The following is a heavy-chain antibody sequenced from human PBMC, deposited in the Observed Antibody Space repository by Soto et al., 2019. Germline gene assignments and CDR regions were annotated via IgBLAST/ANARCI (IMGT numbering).Heavy chain of an antibody. CDR2: SKNKADSYTT. J-gene: IGHJ4*02. CDR1: GFTFSDHY. D-gene: IGHD3-10*01. V-gene: IGHV3-72*01. Sequence: EVQLVESGGGLVQPGGSLRLSCRASGFTFSDHYMDWVRQAPGKGLEWVGRSKNKADSYTTEYAASVKGRFTISRDGSKNSLFQQMNSLKTEDTAVYNCTVWGSGNDFGAAWGQGILVTVSS. CDR3: TVWGSGNDFGAA.